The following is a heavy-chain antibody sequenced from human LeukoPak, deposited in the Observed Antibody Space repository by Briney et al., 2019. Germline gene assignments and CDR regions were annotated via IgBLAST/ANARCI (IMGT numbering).Heavy chain of an antibody. Sequence: PSETLSLTCAVSGGSVSSGSYSWSWTRQPPGKGLEWIVYIYHSGSTTYNPSLKSRLTISLDRSKNQFSLKLSSVTAADTAVYYCAGDYGASYRFDYWGQGTLVTVSS. J-gene: IGHJ4*02. CDR2: IYHSGST. V-gene: IGHV4-30-2*01. CDR1: GGSVSSGSYS. D-gene: IGHD3-16*01. CDR3: AGDYGASYRFDY.